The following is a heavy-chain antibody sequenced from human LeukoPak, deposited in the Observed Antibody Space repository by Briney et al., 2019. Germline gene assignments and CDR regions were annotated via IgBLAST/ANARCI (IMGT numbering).Heavy chain of an antibody. Sequence: GGSLRLSCAASGFTFTNYWMTWVRQAPGKGLEWVANIKQDGSEKYYVDSVKGRFTISRDNAKNSLYLQMSSLRAEDTAVYYCARDRGYSGSYFDNWSQGTLVTVSS. CDR3: ARDRGYSGSYFDN. CDR1: GFTFTNYW. D-gene: IGHD1-26*01. CDR2: IKQDGSEK. V-gene: IGHV3-7*04. J-gene: IGHJ4*02.